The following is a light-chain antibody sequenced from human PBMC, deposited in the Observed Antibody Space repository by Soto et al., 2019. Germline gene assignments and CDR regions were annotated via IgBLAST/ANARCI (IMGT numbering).Light chain of an antibody. CDR2: AAS. V-gene: IGKV1-39*01. CDR1: QSISSY. J-gene: IGKJ1*01. Sequence: DIQMTQSPSSLSASVGDRVTITCRARQSISSYLNWYQQKPRKAPKLPIYAASSLQSGVPSRFSGSGSGTDFTLTISSLQPEDFATYYCQQSYSTPRTFGQGTKVEIK. CDR3: QQSYSTPRT.